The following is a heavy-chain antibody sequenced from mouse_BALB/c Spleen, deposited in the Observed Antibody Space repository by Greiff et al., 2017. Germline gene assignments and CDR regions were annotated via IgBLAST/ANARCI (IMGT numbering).Heavy chain of an antibody. CDR2: ISSGSSTI. V-gene: IGHV5-17*02. Sequence: EVHLVESGGGLVQPGGSRKLSCAASGFTFSSFGMHWVRQAPEKGLEWVAYISSGSSTIYYADTVKGRFTISRDNPKNTLFLQMTSLRSEDTAMYYCARYGNLYAMDYWGQGTSVTVSS. D-gene: IGHD2-1*01. J-gene: IGHJ4*01. CDR3: ARYGNLYAMDY. CDR1: GFTFSSFG.